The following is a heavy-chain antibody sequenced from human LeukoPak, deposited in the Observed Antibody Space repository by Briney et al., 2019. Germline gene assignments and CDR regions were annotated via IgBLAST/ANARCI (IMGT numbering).Heavy chain of an antibody. D-gene: IGHD4-11*01. Sequence: SETLSLTCTVSGGSISSGGYYWSWVRQHPGKGLERIGYIYYSGSTYYNPSLKSRVTISVDTSKNQFSLKLSSVTAADTAEYYCAREVRTTVTDYFDYWGQGTLVTVSS. V-gene: IGHV4-31*03. CDR2: IYYSGST. CDR3: AREVRTTVTDYFDY. J-gene: IGHJ4*02. CDR1: GGSISSGGYY.